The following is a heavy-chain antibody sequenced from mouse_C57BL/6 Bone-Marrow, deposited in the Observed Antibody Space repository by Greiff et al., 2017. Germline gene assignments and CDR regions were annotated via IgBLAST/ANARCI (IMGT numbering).Heavy chain of an antibody. CDR3: AARSDGYYYRDYAMDY. CDR2: IWSGGST. Sequence: QVQLQQSGPGLVQPSQSLSITCTVSGFSLTSYGVHWVRQPPGKGLEWLGVIWSGGSTDYNAAFISRLNISKDNSKSQVFFKMNSLQADDTAIYYCAARSDGYYYRDYAMDYWGQGTSVTVSS. V-gene: IGHV2-4*01. J-gene: IGHJ4*01. CDR1: GFSLTSYG. D-gene: IGHD2-3*01.